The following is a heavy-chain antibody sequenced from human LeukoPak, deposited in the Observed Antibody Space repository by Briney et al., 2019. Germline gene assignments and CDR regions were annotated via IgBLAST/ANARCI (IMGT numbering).Heavy chain of an antibody. V-gene: IGHV4-39*07. CDR1: GGSISSSSYY. Sequence: PSETLSLTCTVSGGSISSSSYYWGWIRQPPGKGLEWIGSIYYSGSTNYNPSLKSRVTISVDTSKNQFSLKLSSVTAADTAVYYCARGNSLSYYYYYMDVWGKGTTVTVSS. CDR3: ARGNSLSYYYYYMDV. CDR2: IYYSGST. J-gene: IGHJ6*03. D-gene: IGHD4-23*01.